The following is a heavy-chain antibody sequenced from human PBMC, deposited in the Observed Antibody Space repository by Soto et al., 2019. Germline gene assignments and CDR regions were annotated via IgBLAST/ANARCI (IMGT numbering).Heavy chain of an antibody. CDR2: IIPIFGTA. CDR1: GGTFSSYA. J-gene: IGHJ4*02. D-gene: IGHD2-21*02. Sequence: ASVKVSCKASGGTFSSYAISWVRQAPGQGLEWMGGIIPIFGTANYAQKFQGRVTITADKSTSTAYMELSSLRSEDTAVYYCAREDLFCGGDCYDDYWGQGTLVTVPS. V-gene: IGHV1-69*06. CDR3: AREDLFCGGDCYDDY.